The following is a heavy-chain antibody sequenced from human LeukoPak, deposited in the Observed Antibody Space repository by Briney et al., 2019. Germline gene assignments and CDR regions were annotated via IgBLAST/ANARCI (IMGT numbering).Heavy chain of an antibody. CDR2: IIPIFGTA. Sequence: SVKVSCKASGGTFSSYAISWVRQAPGQGLEWMGGIIPIFGTANYAQKFQGRVTMTTDTSTSTAYMELRSLRSDDTAVYYCARDLGAVVPGYWGQGTLVTVSS. J-gene: IGHJ4*02. D-gene: IGHD3-16*01. CDR3: ARDLGAVVPGY. V-gene: IGHV1-69*05. CDR1: GGTFSSYA.